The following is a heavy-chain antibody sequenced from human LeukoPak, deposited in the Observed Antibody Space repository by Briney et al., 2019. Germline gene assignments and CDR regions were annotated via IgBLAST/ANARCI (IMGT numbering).Heavy chain of an antibody. CDR3: SRDTYYYDSSGYHFDY. J-gene: IGHJ4*02. Sequence: SETLSLTCAVSGGSINSYYWSWIRQPAGKGLEWIGRIYTTGSTNYNPSLKSGVTMSVDTSANQLFLQLSSVTGADTAVYYCSRDTYYYDSSGYHFDYWGQGTLVTVSS. CDR1: GGSINSYY. CDR2: IYTTGST. D-gene: IGHD3-22*01. V-gene: IGHV4-4*07.